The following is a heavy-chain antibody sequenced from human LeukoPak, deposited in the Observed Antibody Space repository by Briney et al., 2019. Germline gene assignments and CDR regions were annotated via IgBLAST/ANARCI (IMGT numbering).Heavy chain of an antibody. CDR1: ESRFSGYW. CDR2: INPANAER. J-gene: IGHJ6*04. CDR3: ARHPQGDV. Sequence: GESLKISCQGSESRFSGYWLGWVRQMPGTGLEWMGMINPANAERRYNASFQGQVTISADKSISTAYLQWSSLKASDTAMYYCARHPQGDVWGKGTTVTVSS. V-gene: IGHV5-51*01.